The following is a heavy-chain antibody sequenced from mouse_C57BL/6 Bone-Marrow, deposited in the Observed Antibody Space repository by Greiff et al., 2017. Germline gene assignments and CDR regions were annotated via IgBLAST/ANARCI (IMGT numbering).Heavy chain of an antibody. D-gene: IGHD2-2*01. CDR3: ATPPYGYDD. CDR2: IDPSDSYT. V-gene: IGHV1-59*01. Sequence: QVQLKQPGAELVRPGTSVKLSCKASGYTFTSYWMHWVKQRPGQGLEWIGVIDPSDSYTNYNQKFKGKATLTVDTSSSTAYMQLSSLTSEDSAVYYCATPPYGYDDWGQGTTLTVSS. CDR1: GYTFTSYW. J-gene: IGHJ2*01.